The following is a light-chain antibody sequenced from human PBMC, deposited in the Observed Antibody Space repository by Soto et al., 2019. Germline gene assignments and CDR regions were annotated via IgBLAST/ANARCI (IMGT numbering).Light chain of an antibody. J-gene: IGKJ1*01. CDR2: KAS. CDR3: QQFHRYPVT. CDR1: QSIDSW. V-gene: IGKV1-5*03. Sequence: DIQMTQSPSTLSASVGDRVTITCRASQSIDSWLAWYQQKPGKAPNLLIYKASSLESGVPSRFSGSGSETEFTLTISSLQPYDSATYYCQQFHRYPVTFGQGTKVEI.